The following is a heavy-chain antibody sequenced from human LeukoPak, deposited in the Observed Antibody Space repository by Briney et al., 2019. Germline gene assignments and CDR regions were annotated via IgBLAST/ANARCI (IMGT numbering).Heavy chain of an antibody. D-gene: IGHD6-19*01. Sequence: SVKVSCKASGGTFSSYAISWVRQAPGQGLEWVGGIIPIFGTANYAQKFQGRVTITTDESTSTAYMELSSLRSEDTAVYYCAILAVAGPIDYWGQGTLVTVSS. J-gene: IGHJ4*02. CDR3: AILAVAGPIDY. CDR1: GGTFSSYA. CDR2: IIPIFGTA. V-gene: IGHV1-69*05.